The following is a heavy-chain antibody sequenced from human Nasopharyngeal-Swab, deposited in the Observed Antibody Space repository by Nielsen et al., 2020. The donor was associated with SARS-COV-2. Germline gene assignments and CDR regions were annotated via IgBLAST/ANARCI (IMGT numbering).Heavy chain of an antibody. CDR2: IYYSGST. Sequence: SETLSLTCTVSGGFISSHYWSWIRQPPGKGLEWIGYIYYSGSTNYNPSLKSRVTISVDTSKNQFSLKLSSVTAADTAVYYCASHGGNYYYYGMDVWGQGTTVTVSS. CDR3: ASHGGNYYYYGMDV. J-gene: IGHJ6*02. D-gene: IGHD1-26*01. CDR1: GGFISSHY. V-gene: IGHV4-59*08.